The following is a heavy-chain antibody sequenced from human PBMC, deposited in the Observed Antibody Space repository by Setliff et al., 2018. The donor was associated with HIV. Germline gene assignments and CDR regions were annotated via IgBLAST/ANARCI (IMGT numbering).Heavy chain of an antibody. D-gene: IGHD3-22*01. V-gene: IGHV3-43*01. CDR1: GFTFDDYT. J-gene: IGHJ4*02. CDR2: ISWDGGST. Sequence: GGSLRLSCAASGFTFDDYTMHWVRQAPGKGLEWVSLISWDGGSTYYADSVKGRFTISRDNSNNSLCLQMNSLRTEDTALYYCAKDISPYYYDSSGYSGLDYWGQGTLVTVSS. CDR3: AKDISPYYYDSSGYSGLDY.